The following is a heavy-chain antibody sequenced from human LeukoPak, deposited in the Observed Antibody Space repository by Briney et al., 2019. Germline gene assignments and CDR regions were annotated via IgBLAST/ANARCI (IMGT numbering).Heavy chain of an antibody. V-gene: IGHV3-30*03. D-gene: IGHD2-2*01. CDR2: ISYDGSNK. J-gene: IGHJ4*02. CDR1: GFTFSSYG. Sequence: GRSLRLSCAASGFTFSSYGMHWVRQAPGKGLEWVAVISYDGSNKYYADSVKGRFTISRDNSKNTLYLQMNSLRAEDTAVYYCLSSTYDYWGQGTLVTVSS. CDR3: LSSTYDY.